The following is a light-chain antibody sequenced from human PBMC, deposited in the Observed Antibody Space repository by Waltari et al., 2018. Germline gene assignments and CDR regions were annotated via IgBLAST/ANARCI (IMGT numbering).Light chain of an antibody. J-gene: IGLJ2*01. V-gene: IGLV1-47*01. CDR2: RED. Sequence: QTILTQPPSAPETPGQKVVILCYGSVTKIGSNFVFWYQKFQGAAPKLLINREDQRPAGVPDRFSGSKSGTSASLAINGLRSDDEADYYCAAWDDTLGGHVVFGGGTKLTVL. CDR1: VTKIGSNF. CDR3: AAWDDTLGGHVV.